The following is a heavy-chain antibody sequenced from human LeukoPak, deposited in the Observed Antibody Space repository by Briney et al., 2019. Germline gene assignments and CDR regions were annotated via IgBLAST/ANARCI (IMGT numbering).Heavy chain of an antibody. Sequence: ASVKVSCKASGYTFTSYDINWVRQATGQGLEWMGWMSPNSNNTGYAQKFQGRVTFTRDTSISTAYMELRSLTSEDTAVYYCARDYGGSSGWFDPWGQGTLVTVSS. CDR3: ARDYGGSSGWFDP. CDR2: MSPNSNNT. D-gene: IGHD4-23*01. CDR1: GYTFTSYD. V-gene: IGHV1-8*01. J-gene: IGHJ5*02.